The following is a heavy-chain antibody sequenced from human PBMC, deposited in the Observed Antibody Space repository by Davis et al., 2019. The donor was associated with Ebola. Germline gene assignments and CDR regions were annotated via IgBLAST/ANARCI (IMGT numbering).Heavy chain of an antibody. V-gene: IGHV4-59*08. J-gene: IGHJ4*02. CDR3: ARRGVYGDYRYYFDY. D-gene: IGHD4-17*01. CDR1: GGSISSYY. CDR2: IYYSGST. Sequence: SETLSLTCTVSGGSISSYYWSWIRQSPGKGLEWIGYIYYSGSTNYNPSLKSRVTISVDTSKNQFSLKLSSVTAADTAVYYCARRGVYGDYRYYFDYWGQGTLVTVSS.